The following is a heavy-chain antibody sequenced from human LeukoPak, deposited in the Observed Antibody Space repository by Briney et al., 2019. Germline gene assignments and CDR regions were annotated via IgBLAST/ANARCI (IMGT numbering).Heavy chain of an antibody. Sequence: PSETLSLTCAVYGGSFSGYYWSWIRQPPGKGLEWLGEINHSGSTNYNPSLKSRVTISVDTSKNQFSLKLSSLTAADTAVYYCARGRYDYVWGSYRAAVGYYFDYWGQGTLVTVSS. D-gene: IGHD3-16*02. V-gene: IGHV4-34*01. CDR2: INHSGST. CDR1: GGSFSGYY. CDR3: ARGRYDYVWGSYRAAVGYYFDY. J-gene: IGHJ4*02.